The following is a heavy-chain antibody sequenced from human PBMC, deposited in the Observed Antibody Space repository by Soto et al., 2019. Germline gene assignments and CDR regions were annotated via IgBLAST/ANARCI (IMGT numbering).Heavy chain of an antibody. V-gene: IGHV1-8*01. Sequence: QVQLVQSGAEVKKPGASVKVSCKTSGYTFTGDDINWVRQASGQGLEWMGWMNPLSGDTGYAQKFQGRVSMTRNTAISTAYLELSGLRYEDTAVYYCARGVAAAGNDWFDPWGKGTLVTVSS. D-gene: IGHD6-13*01. CDR2: MNPLSGDT. CDR3: ARGVAAAGNDWFDP. CDR1: GYTFTGDD. J-gene: IGHJ5*02.